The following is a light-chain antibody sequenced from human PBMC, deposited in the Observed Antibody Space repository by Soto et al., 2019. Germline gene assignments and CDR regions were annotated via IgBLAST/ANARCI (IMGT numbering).Light chain of an antibody. CDR3: QQSYST. J-gene: IGKJ1*01. Sequence: GGSVTITCRASQSISSYLNWYQQKPGKAPKLLIYAASSLQSGVPSRFSGSGSGTDFTLTISSLQPEDFATYYCQQSYSTFGQGTKVDIK. V-gene: IGKV1-39*01. CDR2: AAS. CDR1: QSISSY.